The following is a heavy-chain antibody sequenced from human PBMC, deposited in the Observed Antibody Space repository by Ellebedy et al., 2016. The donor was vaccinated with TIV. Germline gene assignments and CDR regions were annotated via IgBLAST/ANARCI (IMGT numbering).Heavy chain of an antibody. V-gene: IGHV3-7*01. Sequence: GGSLRLSCAASGFTFRSYGMTWVRQAPGKGLEWVAKIRQEGDEIYYVESVKGRFTISRDNAKNSLFLQMNSLRVEDTAVYYCARRASYGDYAVQVNPWFDPWGQGTLVTVSS. J-gene: IGHJ5*02. CDR1: GFTFRSYG. CDR2: IRQEGDEI. CDR3: ARRASYGDYAVQVNPWFDP. D-gene: IGHD4-17*01.